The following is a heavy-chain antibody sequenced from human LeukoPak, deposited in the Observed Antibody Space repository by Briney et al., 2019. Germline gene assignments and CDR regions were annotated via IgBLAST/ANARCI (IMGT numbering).Heavy chain of an antibody. D-gene: IGHD3-10*01. CDR3: ARDGSRRNNGSGSRYFDY. V-gene: IGHV3-30-3*01. CDR1: GFTFSSYA. Sequence: AGSLRLSCAASGFTFSSYAMHWVRQAPGKGLEWVAVISYDGSNKYYADSVKGRFTISRDNSKNTLYLQMNSLRAEDTAVYYCARDGSRRNNGSGSRYFDYWGQGTLVTVSS. J-gene: IGHJ4*02. CDR2: ISYDGSNK.